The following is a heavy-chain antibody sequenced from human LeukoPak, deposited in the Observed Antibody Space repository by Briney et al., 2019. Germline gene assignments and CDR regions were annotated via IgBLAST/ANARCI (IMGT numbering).Heavy chain of an antibody. J-gene: IGHJ5*02. V-gene: IGHV4-59*12. Sequence: SETLSLTCTVSGGSISSYYWSWIRQPPGKGLEWIGSIYYGGSTYYNPSLKSRVTISVDTTKNQFSLKLSSVTAADTAVYYCARDYWPPPLGYCSGDSCLNWFDPWGQGTLVTVSS. CDR2: IYYGGST. CDR3: ARDYWPPPLGYCSGDSCLNWFDP. CDR1: GGSISSYY. D-gene: IGHD2-15*01.